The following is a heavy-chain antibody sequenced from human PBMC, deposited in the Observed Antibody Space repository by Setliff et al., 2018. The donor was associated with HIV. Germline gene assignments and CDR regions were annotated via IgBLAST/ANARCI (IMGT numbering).Heavy chain of an antibody. Sequence: PSETLSLTCTVSGGSINTGHYYWSWIRHHPGKGLEWIAYIYYTGNTYFNPSLKSRITISIDTSKNQFSLKMSSVTAADTAVYYCARDRYAGEIDYWGQGTLVTV. J-gene: IGHJ4*02. CDR3: ARDRYAGEIDY. CDR2: IYYTGNT. CDR1: GGSINTGHYY. D-gene: IGHD3-10*01. V-gene: IGHV4-31*03.